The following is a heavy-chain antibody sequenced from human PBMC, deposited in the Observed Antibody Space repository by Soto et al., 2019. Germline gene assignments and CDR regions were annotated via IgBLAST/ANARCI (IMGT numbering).Heavy chain of an antibody. V-gene: IGHV4-59*01. Sequence: SETLSLTCTGSGGSISPFYWSLVRQPPGKGLEWIGYLYYSGNTNYNPSLKSRVTISVDASKNQVSLRLTSVTAADTAVYYCARVGGVASRTFDYWGKGRVVTVSS. J-gene: IGHJ4*02. CDR2: LYYSGNT. CDR1: GGSISPFY. D-gene: IGHD3-16*01. CDR3: ARVGGVASRTFDY.